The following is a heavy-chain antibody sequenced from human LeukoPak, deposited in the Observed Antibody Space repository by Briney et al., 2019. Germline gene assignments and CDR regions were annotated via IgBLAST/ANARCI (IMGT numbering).Heavy chain of an antibody. CDR1: GFTFASSA. V-gene: IGHV1-58*01. Sequence: ASVKVSCKASGFTFASSAVQWVRQARGQRLEWIGWIVVGSGNTNYAQKFQERVTITRDMSTSTAYMELSSLRSEDTAVYYCAREPSGYCSSTSCYPYYYYYGMDVWGQGTTVTVSS. D-gene: IGHD2-2*01. J-gene: IGHJ6*02. CDR2: IVVGSGNT. CDR3: AREPSGYCSSTSCYPYYYYYGMDV.